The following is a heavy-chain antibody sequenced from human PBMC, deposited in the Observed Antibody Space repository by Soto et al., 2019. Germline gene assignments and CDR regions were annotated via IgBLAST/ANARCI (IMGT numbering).Heavy chain of an antibody. Sequence: QLQLQESGPGLVKPSETLSLTCTVSGGSISSSSYYWGWIRQPPGKGLEWIGSIYYSGSTYYNPSLKSRVTISVDTSKNQFSLKLSSVTAADTAVYYCARPYLGFEYFQHWGQGTLVTVSS. V-gene: IGHV4-39*01. D-gene: IGHD2-15*01. CDR2: IYYSGST. J-gene: IGHJ1*01. CDR1: GGSISSSSYY. CDR3: ARPYLGFEYFQH.